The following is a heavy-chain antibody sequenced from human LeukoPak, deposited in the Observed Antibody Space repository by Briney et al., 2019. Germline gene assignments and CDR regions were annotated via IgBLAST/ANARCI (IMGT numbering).Heavy chain of an antibody. Sequence: GGSLRLSCAASGFTFSYYAMSWVRQAPGKGLEWVSVISGSGGSTYYADSVKGRFTISRDNPNNTLYLQMDSLRAEDTAIYYCAKGLAAAGTANDAFDIWGQGTMVTVSS. CDR2: ISGSGGST. J-gene: IGHJ3*02. D-gene: IGHD6-13*01. CDR1: GFTFSYYA. CDR3: AKGLAAAGTANDAFDI. V-gene: IGHV3-23*01.